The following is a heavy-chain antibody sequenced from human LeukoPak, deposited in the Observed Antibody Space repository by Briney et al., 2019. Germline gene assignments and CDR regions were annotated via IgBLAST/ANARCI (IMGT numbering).Heavy chain of an antibody. Sequence: SETLSLTCTVSVGSISTYYSSCIPEPPGEGLEWIGFIYSTGSTNYNTSLKSRVSISVNTSKNQFSLKLSSVTAADTAVYYGARFYGDSPYFDYWGQGTLVTVSS. D-gene: IGHD4-17*01. CDR3: ARFYGDSPYFDY. CDR2: IYSTGST. CDR1: VGSISTYY. V-gene: IGHV4-59*08. J-gene: IGHJ4*02.